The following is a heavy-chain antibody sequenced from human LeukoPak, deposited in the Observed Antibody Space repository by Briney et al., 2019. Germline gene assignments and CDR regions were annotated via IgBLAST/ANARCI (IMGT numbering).Heavy chain of an antibody. Sequence: GGSLRLSCTTSGFTFSDYSVNWVRQAPGKGLEWVSSINSRCNYIFYADSVKGRFTVSRDNAKNSLYLQMNSLRGEDTAVYYCARDMLFGEPVYNWFDPWGQGTLVTVSS. J-gene: IGHJ5*02. CDR1: GFTFSDYS. V-gene: IGHV3-21*04. CDR3: ARDMLFGEPVYNWFDP. CDR2: INSRCNYI. D-gene: IGHD3/OR15-3a*01.